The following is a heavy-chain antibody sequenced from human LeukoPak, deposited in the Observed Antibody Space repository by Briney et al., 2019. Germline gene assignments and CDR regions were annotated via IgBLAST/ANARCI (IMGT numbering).Heavy chain of an antibody. V-gene: IGHV3-23*01. Sequence: GGSLRLSCAASGSGFTFSTYAMSWVRQAPGKGLEWVSSISGSDGNTFYADSVEGRFTISRDDSRKRLYMQMNSLRDEDTAVYHCAKDLHSSSWYRDAFDIWGQGTMVTVSS. D-gene: IGHD6-13*01. J-gene: IGHJ3*02. CDR2: ISGSDGNT. CDR1: GSGFTFSTYA. CDR3: AKDLHSSSWYRDAFDI.